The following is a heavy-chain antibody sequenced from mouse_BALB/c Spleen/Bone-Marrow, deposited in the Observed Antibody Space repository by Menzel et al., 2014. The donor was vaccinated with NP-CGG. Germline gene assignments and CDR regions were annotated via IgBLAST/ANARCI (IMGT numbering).Heavy chain of an antibody. CDR2: IIPYNDGT. D-gene: IGHD2-3*01. CDR1: GYTFTSYV. J-gene: IGHJ1*01. CDR3: ASHDGYYVGWYFDV. Sequence: EVKLVESGPELVKPGTSVKMSCKASGYTFTSYVMHWVKQKPGQGLEWIGYIIPYNDGTKYNEKFIGKATLTSDKSSSTAYMELSSLTSEDSAVYYCASHDGYYVGWYFDVWGAGTTVTVSS. V-gene: IGHV1-14*01.